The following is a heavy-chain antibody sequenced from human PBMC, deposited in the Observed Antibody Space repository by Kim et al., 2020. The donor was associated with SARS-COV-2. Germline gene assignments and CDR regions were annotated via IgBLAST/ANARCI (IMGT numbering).Heavy chain of an antibody. CDR1: GFTFGDYA. J-gene: IGHJ3*02. Sequence: GGSLRLSCAASGFTFGDYAMHWVRQAPGKGLEWVSGISWNSGSIGYADSVKGRFTISRDNAKNSLYLQMNSLRAEDTALYYCAKDLEMATIRGAFDIWGQGTMVTVSS. D-gene: IGHD5-12*01. CDR2: ISWNSGSI. V-gene: IGHV3-9*01. CDR3: AKDLEMATIRGAFDI.